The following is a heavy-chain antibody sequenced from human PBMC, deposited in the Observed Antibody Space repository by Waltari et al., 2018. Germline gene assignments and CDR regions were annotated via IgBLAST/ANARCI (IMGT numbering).Heavy chain of an antibody. V-gene: IGHV1-8*03. D-gene: IGHD6-13*01. J-gene: IGHJ6*02. CDR2: MNPNSGNT. CDR1: GYTFTSYD. CDR3: ARGRHSSSWYFYSIYGMDV. Sequence: QVQLVQSGAEVKKPGASVKVSCKASGYTFTSYDINWVRQATGQGLEWMGWMNPNSGNTGYAQKCQGRGTITRNTSISTAYMELSSLRSEDTAVYYCARGRHSSSWYFYSIYGMDVWGQGTTVTVSS.